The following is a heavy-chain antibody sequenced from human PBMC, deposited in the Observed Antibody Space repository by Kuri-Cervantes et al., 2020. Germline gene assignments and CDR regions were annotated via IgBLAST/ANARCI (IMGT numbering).Heavy chain of an antibody. CDR1: GFTFSSYW. CDR2: IKQDGSEK. V-gene: IGHV3-7*04. D-gene: IGHD3-10*01. J-gene: IGHJ6*02. Sequence: GESLKISCAASGFTFSSYWMSWVRQAPGKGLEWVANIKQDGSEKYYVDSVKGRFTISRDNAKNSLYLQMNSLRDEDTAVYYCARGVKVRGVIIYYYYGMDVWGQGTTVTVSS. CDR3: ARGVKVRGVIIYYYYGMDV.